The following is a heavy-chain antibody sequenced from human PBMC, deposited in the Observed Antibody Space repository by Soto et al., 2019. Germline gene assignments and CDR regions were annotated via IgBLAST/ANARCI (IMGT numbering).Heavy chain of an antibody. Sequence: QVQLVQSGAEVKKPGASVKVSCKASGYTFTSYGISWVRQAPGQGLEWMGWISAYNGNTNYAQKLQGRVTMTTDTSTSTAYMELRSLRSDDTAVYYCARDYKGWLQSPYYYYGMDVWGQGTTVTVSS. CDR3: ARDYKGWLQSPYYYYGMDV. CDR1: GYTFTSYG. CDR2: ISAYNGNT. V-gene: IGHV1-18*01. D-gene: IGHD5-12*01. J-gene: IGHJ6*02.